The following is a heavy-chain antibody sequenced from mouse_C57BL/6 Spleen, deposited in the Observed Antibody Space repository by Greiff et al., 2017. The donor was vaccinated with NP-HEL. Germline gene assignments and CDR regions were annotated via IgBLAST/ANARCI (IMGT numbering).Heavy chain of an antibody. V-gene: IGHV1-64*01. CDR2: IHPNSGST. J-gene: IGHJ2*01. D-gene: IGHD1-1*01. Sequence: QVQLQQPGAELVKPGASVKLSCKASGYTFTSYWMHWVKQRPGQGLEWIGMIHPNSGSTNYNEKFKSKATLTVDKSSSTAYMQLSSLTSEDSSVYYCARPIITTVVATGYWGQGTTLTVSS. CDR3: ARPIITTVVATGY. CDR1: GYTFTSYW.